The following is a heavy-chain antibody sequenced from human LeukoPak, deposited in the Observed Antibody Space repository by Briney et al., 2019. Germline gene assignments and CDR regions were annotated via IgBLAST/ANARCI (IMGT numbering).Heavy chain of an antibody. J-gene: IGHJ3*02. Sequence: ASVKVSXKASGYTFTSYGISWVRQAPGQGLEWMGWISAYNGNTNYAQKLQGRVTMTTDTSTSTAYMELRSLRSDDTAVYYCARGGEAVAGETRRSRAFDIWGQGTMVTVSS. CDR2: ISAYNGNT. CDR3: ARGGEAVAGETRRSRAFDI. CDR1: GYTFTSYG. V-gene: IGHV1-18*01. D-gene: IGHD6-19*01.